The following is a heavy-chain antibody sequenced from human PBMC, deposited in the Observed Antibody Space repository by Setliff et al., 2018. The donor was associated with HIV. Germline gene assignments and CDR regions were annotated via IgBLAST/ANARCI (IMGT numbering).Heavy chain of an antibody. Sequence: SETLSLTCTVSGDSISSYSWNWIRQPPGEGLEWIGYIYTSGNTNYNHSLQSRVTMSVDTSKNQFSLKLSSVTAADTAVYYCARGLSFYDPGGFDYWGQGTLVTVSS. CDR2: IYTSGNT. CDR3: ARGLSFYDPGGFDY. V-gene: IGHV4-4*09. J-gene: IGHJ4*02. D-gene: IGHD3-22*01. CDR1: GDSISSYS.